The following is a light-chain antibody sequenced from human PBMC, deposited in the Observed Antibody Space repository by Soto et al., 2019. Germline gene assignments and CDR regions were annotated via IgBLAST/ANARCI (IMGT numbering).Light chain of an antibody. J-gene: IGLJ3*02. CDR1: SGHSSYA. Sequence: QLVLTQSPSASASLGASVKLTCTLSSGHSSYAIAWNQQQPEKGHRYLMKLNSDGSHRKGDGIPDRFSGSSSGAERYLTISSLQSEDEADYYCQTWGTGIHWVFGGGTKLTVL. V-gene: IGLV4-69*01. CDR3: QTWGTGIHWV. CDR2: LNSDGSH.